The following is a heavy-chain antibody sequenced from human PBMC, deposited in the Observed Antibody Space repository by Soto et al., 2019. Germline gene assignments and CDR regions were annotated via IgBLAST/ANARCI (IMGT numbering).Heavy chain of an antibody. CDR1: GNSISGTSSF. J-gene: IGHJ4*02. V-gene: IGHV4-39*01. Sequence: QLQLRESGPGLVKPSATLSLTCTVSGNSISGTSSFWAWIRQPPGKTLEWIGSVYYTGSTYYNSSLKSRVSISVDTSKNLFSLSLNSVTAADTAVYYCTRRVRTTGLLDYWGQGALVTVSS. CDR2: VYYTGST. CDR3: TRRVRTTGLLDY. D-gene: IGHD4-4*01.